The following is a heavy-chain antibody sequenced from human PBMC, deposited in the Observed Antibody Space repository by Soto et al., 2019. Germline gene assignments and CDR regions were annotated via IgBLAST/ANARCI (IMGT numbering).Heavy chain of an antibody. CDR1: GYTFTTSG. CDR2: ISTYNGDT. CDR3: ARQGSWPYYYYGLGV. V-gene: IGHV1-18*01. Sequence: ASVKVSCKASGYTFTTSGISWVRQAPGQGLEWMGWISTYNGDTNSAQKFQGRVTMTADTSTGTVYMELMSLKSDDTAVYYCARQGSWPYYYYGLGVWGQGTTVTV. D-gene: IGHD1-26*01. J-gene: IGHJ6*02.